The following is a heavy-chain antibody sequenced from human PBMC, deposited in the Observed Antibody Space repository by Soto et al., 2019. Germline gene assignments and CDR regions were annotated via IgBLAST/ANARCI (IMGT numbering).Heavy chain of an antibody. V-gene: IGHV3-48*01. CDR2: ISRSGGTM. Sequence: EVQLVESGGGLVQPGGSLRLSCAASGFTFSSYSMNWVRQAPGKGLEWISIISRSGGTMYYADSVKGRFTISRDSAKNSLYLQMNSLRGEDTAVYYCARDLNYAFDFLGQGTLVTVSS. CDR3: ARDLNYAFDF. CDR1: GFTFSSYS. J-gene: IGHJ4*02. D-gene: IGHD1-7*01.